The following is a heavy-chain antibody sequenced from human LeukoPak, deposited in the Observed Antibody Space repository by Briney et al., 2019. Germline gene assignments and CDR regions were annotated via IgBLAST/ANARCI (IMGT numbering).Heavy chain of an antibody. Sequence: GGSLRLSCAASGFTFSSYAMSWVRQAPGKGPEWVSAISGSGGSTYYADSVKGRFTISRDNAKNTLYLQMNSLRAEDTAVYYCASTPTQLTIPHYDFWSGSDYYYYGMDVWGQGTTVTVSS. CDR2: ISGSGGST. J-gene: IGHJ6*02. CDR1: GFTFSSYA. D-gene: IGHD3-3*01. CDR3: ASTPTQLTIPHYDFWSGSDYYYYGMDV. V-gene: IGHV3-23*01.